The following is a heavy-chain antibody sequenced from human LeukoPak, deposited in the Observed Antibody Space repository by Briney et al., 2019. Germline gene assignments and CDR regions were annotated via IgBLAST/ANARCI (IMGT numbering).Heavy chain of an antibody. CDR3: AKEGPGEFHFDS. V-gene: IGHV3-30*18. D-gene: IGHD3-10*01. Sequence: GGSLRPSCAASGFPFSSYAMHWGRQAPGKGLEWVALISYNGGNKYYADSVKGRFTISRDNSKNTLHLQMNSLRPEDTAVYYCAKEGPGEFHFDSWGQGTLVTVSS. J-gene: IGHJ4*02. CDR2: ISYNGGNK. CDR1: GFPFSSYA.